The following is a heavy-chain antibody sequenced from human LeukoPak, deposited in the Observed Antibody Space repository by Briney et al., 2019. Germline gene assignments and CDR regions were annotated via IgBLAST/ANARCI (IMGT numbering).Heavy chain of an antibody. J-gene: IGHJ5*02. CDR3: VRGVGVSRFNYFDP. CDR1: GFTFSSYA. D-gene: IGHD1-26*01. Sequence: QAGGSLRLSCAASGFTFSSYAMSWVRQAPGKGLEWVAVIWYDASNKYYADSVKGRFTISRDNSKNTLYLQMNSLRDDDTAVYYCVRGVGVSRFNYFDPWGQGTLVTVSS. CDR2: IWYDASNK. V-gene: IGHV3-33*08.